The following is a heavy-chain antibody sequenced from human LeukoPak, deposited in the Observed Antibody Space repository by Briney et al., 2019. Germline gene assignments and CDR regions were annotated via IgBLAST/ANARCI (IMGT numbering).Heavy chain of an antibody. V-gene: IGHV4-59*12. Sequence: SETLSLTCTVSGGSISGYYWSWIRQPPGKGLEWIGYIYYSGSTYYNPSLKSRVTISVDTSKNQFSLKLSSVTAADTAVYYCAREKLADSYGLDYWGQGTLVTVSS. J-gene: IGHJ4*02. CDR1: GGSISGYY. CDR3: AREKLADSYGLDY. D-gene: IGHD5-18*01. CDR2: IYYSGST.